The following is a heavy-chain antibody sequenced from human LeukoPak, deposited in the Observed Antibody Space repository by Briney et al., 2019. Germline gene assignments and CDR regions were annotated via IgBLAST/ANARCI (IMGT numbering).Heavy chain of an antibody. J-gene: IGHJ4*02. CDR2: IKQDGSEK. Sequence: GGSLRLSCAASGFTFSSYWMSWVRQAPGKGLEWVANIKQDGSEKYYVDSVKGRFTISRDNAKNSLYLQMNSLRAEDTAVYYCARVDIVVVPAPISRNEQFDYWGQGTLVTVSS. V-gene: IGHV3-7*01. CDR3: ARVDIVVVPAPISRNEQFDY. CDR1: GFTFSSYW. D-gene: IGHD2-2*03.